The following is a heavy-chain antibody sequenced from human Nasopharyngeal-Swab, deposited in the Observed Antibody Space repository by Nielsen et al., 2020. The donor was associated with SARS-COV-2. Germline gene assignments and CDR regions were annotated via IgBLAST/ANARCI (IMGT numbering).Heavy chain of an antibody. CDR1: GYTFTSYG. D-gene: IGHD6-19*01. V-gene: IGHV1-18*04. J-gene: IGHJ4*02. CDR3: ARSPFQWPDYFDY. CDR2: ISAYNGNT. Sequence: ASVQISCKASGYTFTSYGISWVRHDPGQGLEWMGWISAYNGNTNYEQKLQGRVTMTTDTSTSTTYMERRSLRAADSAVYYCARSPFQWPDYFDYWGQGTLVTVSS.